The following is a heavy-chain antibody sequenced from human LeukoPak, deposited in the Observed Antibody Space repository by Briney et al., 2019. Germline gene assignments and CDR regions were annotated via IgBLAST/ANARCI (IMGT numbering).Heavy chain of an antibody. CDR1: GGSFSGYY. CDR3: ARVGKQWLVLRGWFDP. CDR2: INHSGST. D-gene: IGHD6-19*01. Sequence: SETLSLTCAVYGGSFSGYYWSWIRQPPGKGLEWIGEINHSGSTNYNPSLKSRVTISVDTSKNQFSLKLSSVTAADTAVYYCARVGKQWLVLRGWFDPWGQGTLVTVSS. J-gene: IGHJ5*02. V-gene: IGHV4-34*01.